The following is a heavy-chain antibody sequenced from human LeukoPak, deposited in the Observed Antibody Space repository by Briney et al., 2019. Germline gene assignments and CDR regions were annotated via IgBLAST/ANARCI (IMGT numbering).Heavy chain of an antibody. CDR3: ARPRTTGPPFDY. CDR2: ISSSSSYI. J-gene: IGHJ4*02. Sequence: PGGSLRLSCAASGFTFSSYSMNWVRQAPGKGLEWVSSISSSSSYIYYADSVKGRFTISRDNAKNSLYLQMNSLRAEDTAVYYCARPRTTGPPFDYWGQGTLVTVSS. V-gene: IGHV3-21*01. D-gene: IGHD1-1*01. CDR1: GFTFSSYS.